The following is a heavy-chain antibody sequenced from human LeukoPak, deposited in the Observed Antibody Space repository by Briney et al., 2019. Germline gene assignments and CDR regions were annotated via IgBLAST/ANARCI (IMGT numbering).Heavy chain of an antibody. Sequence: SQTLSLTCAVSGGSISSGGYSWGWIGQPPGKGLECIGYIYHSGSTYYNPSLKSRVTISVDRSKNQFSLKLSSVTAADTAVYYCARDTVVRGIDYWGQGTLVTVSS. D-gene: IGHD3-10*01. CDR3: ARDTVVRGIDY. CDR1: GGSISSGGYS. V-gene: IGHV4-30-2*01. CDR2: IYHSGST. J-gene: IGHJ4*02.